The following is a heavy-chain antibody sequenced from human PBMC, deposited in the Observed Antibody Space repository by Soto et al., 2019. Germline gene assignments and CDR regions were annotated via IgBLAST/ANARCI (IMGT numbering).Heavy chain of an antibody. CDR2: ISSNGGST. V-gene: IGHV3-64D*08. Sequence: GGSLRLSCAASGFTFSSYSMNWVRQAPGKGLEWVSSISSNGGSTYYADSVKGRFTISRDNSKNTLYLQMSSLRAEDTAVYYCVKGPHVVVVPAAHDAFDIWGQGTMVTVSS. D-gene: IGHD2-2*01. CDR3: VKGPHVVVVPAAHDAFDI. CDR1: GFTFSSYS. J-gene: IGHJ3*02.